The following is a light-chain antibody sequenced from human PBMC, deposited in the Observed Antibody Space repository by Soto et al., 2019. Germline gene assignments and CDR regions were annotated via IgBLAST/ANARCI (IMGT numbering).Light chain of an antibody. CDR2: DVS. CDR3: CSYAGSFVV. Sequence: QSALTQPRSVSGSPGQSVTISSTVTSSDVGGYNYVSWYQQHPGKAPKLMIYDVSKRPSGVPDRFSGSKSGNTASLTISGLQAEDEADYYCCSYAGSFVVFGGGTKLTVL. J-gene: IGLJ2*01. CDR1: SSDVGGYNY. V-gene: IGLV2-11*01.